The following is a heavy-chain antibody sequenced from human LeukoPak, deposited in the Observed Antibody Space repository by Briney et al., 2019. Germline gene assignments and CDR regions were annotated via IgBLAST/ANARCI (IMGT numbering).Heavy chain of an antibody. CDR2: VSDSGNT. V-gene: IGHV4-59*12. D-gene: IGHD6-13*01. Sequence: SETLSLTCTVSGVSISRYYWSWIRQPPGKGLEWIGYVSDSGNTNYNPSLKSRVTISVDTSKNQFSLKLSSVTAADTAVYYCARVVAAADTHFDYWGQGTLVTVSS. CDR1: GVSISRYY. J-gene: IGHJ4*02. CDR3: ARVVAAADTHFDY.